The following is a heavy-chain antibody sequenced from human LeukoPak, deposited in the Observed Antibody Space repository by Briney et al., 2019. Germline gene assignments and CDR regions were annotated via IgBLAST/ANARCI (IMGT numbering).Heavy chain of an antibody. CDR2: MNPNSGNT. V-gene: IGHV1-8*01. CDR1: GYTFTSYD. D-gene: IGHD5-18*01. Sequence: ASVKVSCKASGYTFTSYDINWVRQATGQGLEWMGWMNPNSGNTGYAQKFQGRVTMTRNTSISTAYMELSSLRSEDTAVYYCAREGYSYGLRHRPNYYYYYMDVWGKGTTVTVSS. J-gene: IGHJ6*03. CDR3: AREGYSYGLRHRPNYYYYYMDV.